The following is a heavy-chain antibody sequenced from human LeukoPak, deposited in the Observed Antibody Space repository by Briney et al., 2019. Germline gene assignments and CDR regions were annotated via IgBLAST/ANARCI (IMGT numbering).Heavy chain of an antibody. J-gene: IGHJ3*02. CDR3: ARVPPNSNAFDI. D-gene: IGHD5-24*01. V-gene: IGHV1-69*13. CDR2: IIPIFGTA. CDR1: GGTFSSYA. Sequence: GASVKVSCKASGGTFSSYAISWVRQAPGQGLEWMGGIIPIFGTANYAQKFQGRVTITADESTSTAYMGLSSLRSEDTAVYYCARVPPNSNAFDIWGQGTMVTVSS.